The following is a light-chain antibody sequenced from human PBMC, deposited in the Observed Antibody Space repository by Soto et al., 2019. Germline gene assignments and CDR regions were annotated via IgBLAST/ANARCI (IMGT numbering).Light chain of an antibody. Sequence: QSVLTQPRSVSGSPGQSVTISCTGTSSDVGGYDFVSWFQQYPGKAPKLIIYDVTKGPSGVPDRFSGSKSGNTASLTISGLQTDDEADYYCCSYAGSYNQVFGNGTKVT. CDR1: SSDVGGYDF. J-gene: IGLJ1*01. CDR3: CSYAGSYNQV. CDR2: DVT. V-gene: IGLV2-11*01.